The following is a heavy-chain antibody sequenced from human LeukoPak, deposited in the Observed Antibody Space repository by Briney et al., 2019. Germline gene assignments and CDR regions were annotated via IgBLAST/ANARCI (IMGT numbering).Heavy chain of an antibody. CDR1: GYTFTSYA. CDR2: INAGNGNT. V-gene: IGHV1-3*01. Sequence: ASVKVSCKASGYTFTSYAMHWVRQAPGQRLEWMGWINAGNGNTKYSQKFQGRVTITRDTSASTAYMELSSLRSEDTAVYYCARDLHSGSYFVDYYYGMDVWGQGTTVTVSS. J-gene: IGHJ6*02. D-gene: IGHD1-26*01. CDR3: ARDLHSGSYFVDYYYGMDV.